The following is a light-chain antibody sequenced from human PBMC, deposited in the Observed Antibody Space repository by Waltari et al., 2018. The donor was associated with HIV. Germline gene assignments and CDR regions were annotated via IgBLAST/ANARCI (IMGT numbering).Light chain of an antibody. Sequence: QSVLTQPPSVSSAPGQMVTITCSGTSPNIGQYHLSWYQHPPGTAPQLLIYDNKKRPSGIPDRFSASKSGTSATLDITGLQTGDEADYYCGTWDSGLSVVVFGEGTKLTVL. CDR2: DNK. CDR1: SPNIGQYH. J-gene: IGLJ2*01. V-gene: IGLV1-51*01. CDR3: GTWDSGLSVVV.